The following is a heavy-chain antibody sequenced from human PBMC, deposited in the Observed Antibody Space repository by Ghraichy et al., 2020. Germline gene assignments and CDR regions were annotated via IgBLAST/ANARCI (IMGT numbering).Heavy chain of an antibody. V-gene: IGHV4-4*07. Sequence: SETLSLTCTVSGGSISSYYWSWIRQPAGKGLEWIGRIYTSGSTNYNPSLKSRVTMSVDTSKNQFSLKLSSVTAADTAVYYCARDYDILTGPPGLFDYWGQGTLVTVSS. D-gene: IGHD3-9*01. CDR1: GGSISSYY. CDR2: IYTSGST. CDR3: ARDYDILTGPPGLFDY. J-gene: IGHJ4*02.